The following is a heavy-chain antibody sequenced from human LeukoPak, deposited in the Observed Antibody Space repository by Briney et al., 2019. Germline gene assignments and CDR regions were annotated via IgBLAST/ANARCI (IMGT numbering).Heavy chain of an antibody. Sequence: GGSLRLSCAASGFTFSSYAMHWVRQAPGKGLEWVAVISYDGSDKYYADSVKGRFTISRDNSKNTLYLQMNSLRAEDTAVYYCARVPAAIIPYFDYWGQGTLVTVSS. CDR1: GFTFSSYA. D-gene: IGHD2-2*01. CDR3: ARVPAAIIPYFDY. CDR2: ISYDGSDK. J-gene: IGHJ4*02. V-gene: IGHV3-30-3*01.